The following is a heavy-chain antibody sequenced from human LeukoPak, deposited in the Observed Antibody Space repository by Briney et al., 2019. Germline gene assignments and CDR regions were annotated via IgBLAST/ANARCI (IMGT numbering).Heavy chain of an antibody. J-gene: IGHJ4*02. CDR2: IHSSRGT. V-gene: IGHV4-59*12. CDR1: GGSISNYY. CDR3: ARGGWEGIDY. Sequence: SETLSLTCAASGGSISNYYWSWIRQPPGKGLEWIGYIHSSRGTNYNPSLKSRVTISPDTSRNQFSLKLSSVTAADTAVYYCARGGWEGIDYWGQETLVTVSS. D-gene: IGHD6-19*01.